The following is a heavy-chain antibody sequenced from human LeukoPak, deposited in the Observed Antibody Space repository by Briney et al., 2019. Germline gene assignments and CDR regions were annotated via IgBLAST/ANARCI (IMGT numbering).Heavy chain of an antibody. CDR3: ATNIAVAGNAFDI. D-gene: IGHD6-19*01. CDR1: GYTFTSYG. V-gene: IGHV1-2*02. J-gene: IGHJ3*02. CDR2: INPNSGGT. Sequence: GASVKVSCKASGYTFTSYGISWVRQAPGQGLEWMGWINPNSGGTNYAQKFQGRVTMTRDTSISTAYMELSRLRSDDTAVYYCATNIAVAGNAFDIWGQGTMVTVSS.